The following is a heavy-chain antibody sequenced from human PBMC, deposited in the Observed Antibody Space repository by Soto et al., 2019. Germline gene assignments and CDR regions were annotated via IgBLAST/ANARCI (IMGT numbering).Heavy chain of an antibody. CDR3: ARVGSNYDFWSGYYSYGMDV. CDR1: GGPISSGDYY. CDR2: IYYSGGT. Sequence: PSETLSLTCTVSGGPISSGDYYWSWIRQPPGKGLEWIGYIYYSGGTYYNPSLKSRVTISVDTSKNQFSLKLSSVTAADTAVYYRARVGSNYDFWSGYYSYGMDVWGQGTTVTVSS. J-gene: IGHJ6*02. V-gene: IGHV4-30-4*01. D-gene: IGHD3-3*01.